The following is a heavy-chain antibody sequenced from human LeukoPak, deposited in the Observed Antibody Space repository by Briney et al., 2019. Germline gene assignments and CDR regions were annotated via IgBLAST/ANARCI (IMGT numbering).Heavy chain of an antibody. J-gene: IGHJ3*02. CDR1: GASIGGYY. CDR3: ARVGRGGPYPETFGFDI. Sequence: SETLSLTCTVSGASIGGYYWTWIRQSPGKGLEWIGYMYYSGSTYYNPSLKSRVTISGDTSKNQFSLKLSSVTAADTAVYYRARVGRGGPYPETFGFDIWGQGTMVTVSS. D-gene: IGHD3-16*01. V-gene: IGHV4-59*01. CDR2: MYYSGST.